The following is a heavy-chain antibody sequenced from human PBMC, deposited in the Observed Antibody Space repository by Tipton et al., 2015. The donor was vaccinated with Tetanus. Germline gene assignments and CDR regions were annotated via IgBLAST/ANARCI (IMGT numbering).Heavy chain of an antibody. CDR3: ARDCGEAYCSSTICYSGFDF. CDR1: GFTFSSYN. J-gene: IGHJ4*02. V-gene: IGHV3-21*01. CDR2: ISSSSSYI. D-gene: IGHD2-2*01. Sequence: SLRLSCAASGFTFSSYNINWVRQAPGKGLEWVSSISSSSSYIYYADSVKGRFTISRDNAKNSLYLQMNSLRVEDTAVYYCARDCGEAYCSSTICYSGFDFWGQGTLVAVSS.